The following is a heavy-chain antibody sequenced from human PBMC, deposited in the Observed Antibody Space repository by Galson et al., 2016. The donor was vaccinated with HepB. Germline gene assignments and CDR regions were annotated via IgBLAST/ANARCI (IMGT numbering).Heavy chain of an antibody. CDR2: IYYSGST. CDR1: GYSISSGYY. Sequence: ETLSLTCAVSGYSISSGYYWGWIRQPPGKGLEWIGSIYYSGSTYYNPSLKSRVTISIDTSTNQFSLKLSSVTAADTAVYYCARHPDLIAPDYWGQGTLVTVSS. J-gene: IGHJ4*02. D-gene: IGHD3-22*01. CDR3: ARHPDLIAPDY. V-gene: IGHV4-38-2*01.